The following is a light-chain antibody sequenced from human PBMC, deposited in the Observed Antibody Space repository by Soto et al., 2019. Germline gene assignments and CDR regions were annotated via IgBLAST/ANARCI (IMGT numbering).Light chain of an antibody. CDR1: QSINAY. J-gene: IGKJ2*01. CDR3: QQRANWPKYP. CDR2: DTS. Sequence: EIVLTQSPATLSLSPGERATLSCRASQSINAYLAWYQQKPGQAPRLLIYDTSNRAAGIPARFSGRWSGTDFTLTIDSLDPEDSAVYYCQQRANWPKYPFGQGTRLEI. V-gene: IGKV3-11*01.